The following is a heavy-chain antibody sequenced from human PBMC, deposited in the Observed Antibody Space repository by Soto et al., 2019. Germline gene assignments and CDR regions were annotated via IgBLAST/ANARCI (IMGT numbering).Heavy chain of an antibody. CDR1: GGTFSSYT. CDR3: AQSLEGAPWQLRKTDDY. V-gene: IGHV1-69*02. Sequence: SVKVSCKASGGTFSSYTISWVRQAPGQGLEWMGRIIPILGIANYAQKFQGRVTITADKSTSTAYMELSSLRSEDTAVYYCAQSLEGAPWQLRKTDDYWGQGTLVTVSS. J-gene: IGHJ4*02. CDR2: IIPILGIA. D-gene: IGHD6-6*01.